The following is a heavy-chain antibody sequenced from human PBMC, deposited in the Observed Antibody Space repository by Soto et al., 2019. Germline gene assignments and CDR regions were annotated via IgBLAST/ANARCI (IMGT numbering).Heavy chain of an antibody. Sequence: QVQLVQSGAEVKKPGSSVKVSCKASGGTFSSYAISWVRQAPGQGLEWMGGIIPIFGTANYAQKFQGRVTITADESTSTAYMELSSLRSEDTAVYYCARAKGFGELLHYPYYFDYWGQGTLVTVSS. CDR3: ARAKGFGELLHYPYYFDY. J-gene: IGHJ4*02. D-gene: IGHD3-10*01. CDR2: IIPIFGTA. CDR1: GGTFSSYA. V-gene: IGHV1-69*01.